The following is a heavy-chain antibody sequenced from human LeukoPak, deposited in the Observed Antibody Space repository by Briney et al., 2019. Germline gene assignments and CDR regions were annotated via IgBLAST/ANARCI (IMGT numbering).Heavy chain of an antibody. V-gene: IGHV1-46*01. J-gene: IGHJ5*02. CDR3: ARDGDDYSNGLGWFDP. Sequence: ASVKVSCKASGYTFTSYYMHWVRQAPGQGLEWMGIINPSGGSTSYAQKFQGRVTMTRDTSTSTVYMELSSLRSEDTAVYYCARDGDDYSNGLGWFDPWGQGTLVTVSS. D-gene: IGHD4-11*01. CDR1: GYTFTSYY. CDR2: INPSGGST.